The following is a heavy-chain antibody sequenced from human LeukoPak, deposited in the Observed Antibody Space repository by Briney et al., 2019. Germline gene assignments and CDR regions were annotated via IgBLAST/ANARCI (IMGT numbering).Heavy chain of an antibody. CDR1: GFTFSSYG. J-gene: IGHJ6*03. V-gene: IGHV3-30*02. D-gene: IGHD3-10*01. CDR3: AKVTDVHYGSGSFYYMDV. Sequence: GGSLRLSCAGSGFTFSSYGMHWVRQAPGKGLEWVAFIRYDGSNKYYADSVKGRVTISRDNSKNTLYLQMNSLRAEDTAVYYCAKVTDVHYGSGSFYYMDVWGKGTTVTVSS. CDR2: IRYDGSNK.